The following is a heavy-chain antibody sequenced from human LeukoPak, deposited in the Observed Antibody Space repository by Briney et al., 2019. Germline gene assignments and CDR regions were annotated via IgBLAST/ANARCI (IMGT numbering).Heavy chain of an antibody. CDR2: IYTSGST. CDR1: GGSISSYY. Sequence: SETLSLTCTVSGGSISSYYWGWIRQPAGKGLEWIGRIYTSGSTNYNPSLKSRVTMSVDTSKNQFSLKLSSVTAADTAVYYCARGGGRISVVATIYFDYWGQGTLVTVSS. J-gene: IGHJ4*02. CDR3: ARGGGRISVVATIYFDY. D-gene: IGHD5-24*01. V-gene: IGHV4-4*07.